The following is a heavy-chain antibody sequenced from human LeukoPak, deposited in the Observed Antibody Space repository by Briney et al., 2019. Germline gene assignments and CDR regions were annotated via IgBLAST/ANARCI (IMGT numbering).Heavy chain of an antibody. Sequence: PSQTLSLTCTVSGGSITSGSYYWSWIRQPPGKGLEWIGYIYYSGSTNYNPSLKSRVTISVDTSKNQFSLKLSSVTAADTAVYYCARDSVDSSGSFYFDYWGQGTLVTVSS. CDR2: IYYSGST. D-gene: IGHD3-22*01. CDR3: ARDSVDSSGSFYFDY. CDR1: GGSITSGSYY. V-gene: IGHV4-61*01. J-gene: IGHJ4*02.